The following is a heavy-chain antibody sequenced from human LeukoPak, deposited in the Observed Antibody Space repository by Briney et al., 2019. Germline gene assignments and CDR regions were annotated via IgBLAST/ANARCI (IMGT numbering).Heavy chain of an antibody. Sequence: GGSLRLSCAASGFTFSSYEMNWVRQAPGKGLEWVSSISSSGSTKYYADSVKGRFTISRDNAKNSQYLQMNSLRADDTAVYYCARGRAADQLLWYFDYWGQGTLVTVSS. J-gene: IGHJ4*02. CDR2: ISSSGSTK. V-gene: IGHV3-48*03. CDR1: GFTFSSYE. CDR3: ARGRAADQLLWYFDY. D-gene: IGHD2-2*01.